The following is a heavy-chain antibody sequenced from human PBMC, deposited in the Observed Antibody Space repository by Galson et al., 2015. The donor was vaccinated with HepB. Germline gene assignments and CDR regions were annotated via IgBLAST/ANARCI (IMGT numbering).Heavy chain of an antibody. CDR3: ARGYNYDFNWYFDL. D-gene: IGHD3/OR15-3a*01. J-gene: IGHJ2*01. CDR1: GFTFSSYS. Sequence: SLRLSCAASGFTFSSYSMNWVRLRPGKGLEWVSSINSRSDYIFYADSVQGRFTISRDNAKNSLYLQMNSLRAEDTAVYYCARGYNYDFNWYFDLWGRGTLVTVSS. V-gene: IGHV3-21*01. CDR2: INSRSDYI.